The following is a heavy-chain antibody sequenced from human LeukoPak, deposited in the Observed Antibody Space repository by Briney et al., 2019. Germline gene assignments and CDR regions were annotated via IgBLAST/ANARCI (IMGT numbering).Heavy chain of an antibody. CDR3: AKAYSSGWSTPLDY. CDR2: ISGSGGST. Sequence: GGSLRLSCAASGFTFSSYAMSWVRQAPGKGLEWVSAISGSGGSTYYADSVKGRFTISRDNSKNTLYLQMNSLRAEDTVVYYCAKAYSSGWSTPLDYWGQGTLVTVSS. CDR1: GFTFSSYA. V-gene: IGHV3-23*01. D-gene: IGHD6-19*01. J-gene: IGHJ4*02.